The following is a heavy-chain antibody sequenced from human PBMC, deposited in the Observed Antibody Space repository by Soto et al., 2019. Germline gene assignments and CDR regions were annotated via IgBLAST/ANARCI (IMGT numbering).Heavy chain of an antibody. CDR3: DREEMPTVNNYYYYMDV. Sequence: QVQLVQSGAEVRKPGASVKVSCKAAGYIFTSYYIHWVRLAPGQGLEWMGVINPGDGSTIYAEKFQGRVTMTRDTSTSTVYMEVSSLRSEDTAVYYCDREEMPTVNNYYYYMDVWGKGTMVTVSS. D-gene: IGHD4-4*01. CDR1: GYIFTSYY. J-gene: IGHJ6*03. V-gene: IGHV1-46*03. CDR2: INPGDGST.